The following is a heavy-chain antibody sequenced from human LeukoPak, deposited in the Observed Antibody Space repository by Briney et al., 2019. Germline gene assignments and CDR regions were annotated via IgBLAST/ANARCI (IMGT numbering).Heavy chain of an antibody. Sequence: GGSLRLSCAASGFTFSSYWMSWVRQAPGKGLEWVANIKQDGSEKYYVDSVKGRFTISRDNAKNTLYLQINSLRAEDTAVYYCAKDFSVGVTMIRGPFDPWGQGTLVTVSS. J-gene: IGHJ5*02. CDR1: GFTFSSYW. CDR2: IKQDGSEK. CDR3: AKDFSVGVTMIRGPFDP. V-gene: IGHV3-7*03. D-gene: IGHD3-10*01.